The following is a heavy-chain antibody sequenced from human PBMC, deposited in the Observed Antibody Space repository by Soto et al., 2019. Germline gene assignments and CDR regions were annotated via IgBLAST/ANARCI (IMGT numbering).Heavy chain of an antibody. CDR1: GGSISNYP. CDR2: MYHSGTS. J-gene: IGHJ2*01. D-gene: IGHD4-17*01. CDR3: ARRSVTTYYYFDL. V-gene: IGHV4-59*08. Sequence: SETLSLTCTVSGGSISNYPWSWIRQSPGKGLEWIGNMYHSGTSNYNPSLESRVTISVDTSRDQFSLTLSSVTAADTAIYFCARRSVTTYYYFDLWGRGTLVTVSS.